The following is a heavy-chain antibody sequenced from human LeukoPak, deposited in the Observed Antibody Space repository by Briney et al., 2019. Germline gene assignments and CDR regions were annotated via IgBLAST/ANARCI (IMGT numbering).Heavy chain of an antibody. D-gene: IGHD6-19*01. Sequence: PGGSLRLSCAASGLTVSSNYMSWVRQAPGKGLEWVSVIYSGGSTYYADSVKGRFTISRDNSKNTLYLQMNSLRAEDTAVYYCARGMAVAVPFDYWGQGTLVTVSS. CDR3: ARGMAVAVPFDY. J-gene: IGHJ4*02. CDR1: GLTVSSNY. CDR2: IYSGGST. V-gene: IGHV3-53*01.